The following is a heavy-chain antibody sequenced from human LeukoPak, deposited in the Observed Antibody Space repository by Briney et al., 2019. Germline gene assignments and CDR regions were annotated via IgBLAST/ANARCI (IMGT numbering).Heavy chain of an antibody. CDR2: IASETYGGTA. V-gene: IGHV3-49*04. CDR3: TRDQTPYY. Sequence: GGSLRLSCAASGFTFSSYSMTWVRQAPGKGLEWVGFIASETYGGTAEYAASVKGRFTISRDDSKSIAYLQMNSLKTEDTAVYYCTRDQTPYYWGQGTLVTVSS. CDR1: GFTFSSYS. J-gene: IGHJ4*02.